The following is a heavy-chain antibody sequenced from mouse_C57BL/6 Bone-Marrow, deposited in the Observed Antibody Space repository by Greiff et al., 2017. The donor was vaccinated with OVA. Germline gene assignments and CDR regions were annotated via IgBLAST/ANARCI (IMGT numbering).Heavy chain of an antibody. CDR2: INPNNGGT. CDR3: ARGGGITTEYFDV. CDR1: GYTFTDYY. D-gene: IGHD1-1*01. V-gene: IGHV1-26*01. J-gene: IGHJ1*03. Sequence: VQLQQSGPELVKPGASVKISCKASGYTFTDYYMNWVKQSHGKSLEWIGDINPNNGGTSYNQKFKGKATLTVDKSSSTAYMELRSLTSEDAAVYYCARGGGITTEYFDVWGTGTTVTVSS.